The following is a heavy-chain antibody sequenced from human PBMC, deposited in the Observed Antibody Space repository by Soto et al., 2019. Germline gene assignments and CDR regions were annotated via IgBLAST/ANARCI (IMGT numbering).Heavy chain of an antibody. D-gene: IGHD1-26*01. CDR1: GYTFTSYY. CDR3: ARALRLVRYSGSRTFDY. J-gene: IGHJ4*02. CDR2: INPSGGST. V-gene: IGHV1-46*01. Sequence: ASVKVSCKASGYTFTSYYMHWVRQAPGQGLEWMGIINPSGGSTSYAQKFQGRVTMTRDTSTSTVYMELSSLRSEDTAVYYCARALRLVRYSGSRTFDYWGQGTLVTVYS.